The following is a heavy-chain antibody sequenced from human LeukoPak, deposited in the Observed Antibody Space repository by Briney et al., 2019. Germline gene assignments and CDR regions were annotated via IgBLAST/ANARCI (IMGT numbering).Heavy chain of an antibody. J-gene: IGHJ3*02. V-gene: IGHV3-11*04. CDR1: GFTFSDYY. CDR3: ARELYDSSGYGSAFDI. CDR2: ISSSGSTI. D-gene: IGHD3-22*01. Sequence: GGSLRLSCVASGFTFSDYYMSWIRQAPGKGLEWVSYISSSGSTIYYADSVKGRFNISRDNAKNSLYLQMNSLRAEDTAGYYCARELYDSSGYGSAFDIWGQGTMVTVSS.